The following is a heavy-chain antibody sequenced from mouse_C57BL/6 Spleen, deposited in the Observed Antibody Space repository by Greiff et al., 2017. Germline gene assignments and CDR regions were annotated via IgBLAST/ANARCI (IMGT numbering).Heavy chain of an antibody. Sequence: VKLVESGPGLVAPSQSLSITCTVSGFSLTSYGVSWVRQPPGKGLAWLGVIWGDGSTNYHSALISRLSISKDNSKSQVFLKLNSLQTDDTATYYCAKPDYDGYFTWFAYWGQGTLVTVSA. CDR1: GFSLTSYG. D-gene: IGHD2-3*01. CDR3: AKPDYDGYFTWFAY. J-gene: IGHJ3*01. CDR2: IWGDGST. V-gene: IGHV2-3*01.